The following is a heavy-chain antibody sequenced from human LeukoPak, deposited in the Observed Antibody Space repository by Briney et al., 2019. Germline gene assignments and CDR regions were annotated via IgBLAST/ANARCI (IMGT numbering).Heavy chain of an antibody. Sequence: PGGSLRLSCAASGFTFRNYWMSWVRQAPGQGLEWVANIKEDGSEKYYVDSVKGRFTISRDNAKNSLYLQMNSLRAEQTAVYYCARTIRRYWSQGTLVTVSS. CDR2: IKEDGSEK. CDR3: ARTIRRY. J-gene: IGHJ4*02. D-gene: IGHD3-10*01. CDR1: GFTFRNYW. V-gene: IGHV3-7*01.